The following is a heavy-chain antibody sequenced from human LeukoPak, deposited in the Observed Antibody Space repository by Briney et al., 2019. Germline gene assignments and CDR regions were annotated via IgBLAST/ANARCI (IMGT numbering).Heavy chain of an antibody. J-gene: IGHJ4*02. CDR2: INPNSGGT. V-gene: IGHV1-2*02. CDR3: ARDYGSGSYWVDFDY. D-gene: IGHD3-10*01. Sequence: ASVTVSCKASGYTFTGYYMHWVRQAPGQGLEWMGWINPNSGGTNYAQKFQGRVTMTRDTSISTAYMELSRLRSDDTAVYYCARDYGSGSYWVDFDYWGQGTLVTVSS. CDR1: GYTFTGYY.